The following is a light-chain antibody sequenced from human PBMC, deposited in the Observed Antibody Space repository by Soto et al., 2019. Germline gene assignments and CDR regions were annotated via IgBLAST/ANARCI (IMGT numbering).Light chain of an antibody. J-gene: IGKJ1*01. CDR1: QSVSSW. CDR3: QQYSSYWT. Sequence: DIQMTQSPSTLSASVGDRVTITCRASQSVSSWLAWYQQQPGKAPKLLIYKASSLESGVPSRLSGSGFGTEFTLTISSLQPDDVATYYCQQYSSYWTFGQGTKVDIK. CDR2: KAS. V-gene: IGKV1-5*03.